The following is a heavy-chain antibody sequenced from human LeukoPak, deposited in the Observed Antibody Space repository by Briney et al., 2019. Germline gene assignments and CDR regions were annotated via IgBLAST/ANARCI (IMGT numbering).Heavy chain of an antibody. CDR2: ITGTGGNT. Sequence: GGSLGLSCAGSGFTFNTYAMSWVRQAPGKGLEWVSGITGTGGNTYYADSVKGRFTISRDNAKNSLYLQMNSLRAEDTAVYYCARELVAAYWGQGTLVTVSS. CDR3: ARELVAAY. CDR1: GFTFNTYA. V-gene: IGHV3-23*01. J-gene: IGHJ4*02. D-gene: IGHD2-15*01.